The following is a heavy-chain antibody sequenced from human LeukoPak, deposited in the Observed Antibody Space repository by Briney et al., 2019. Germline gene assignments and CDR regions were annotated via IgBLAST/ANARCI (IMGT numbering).Heavy chain of an antibody. CDR1: GFTFSNYA. V-gene: IGHV3-23*01. Sequence: PGGSLRLSCSASGFTFSNYAMSWVRQAPGKGLEWVSGISGSGGSTYYADSVKGRFTISRDNAKNSLYLQMNNLRPEDTALYYCVKDHDSSTWYYFDYWGQGTLVTVSS. J-gene: IGHJ4*02. CDR3: VKDHDSSTWYYFDY. CDR2: ISGSGGST. D-gene: IGHD6-13*01.